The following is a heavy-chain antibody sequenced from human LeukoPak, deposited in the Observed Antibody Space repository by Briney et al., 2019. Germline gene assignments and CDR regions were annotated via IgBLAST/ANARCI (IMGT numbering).Heavy chain of an antibody. J-gene: IGHJ4*02. V-gene: IGHV1-69*05. CDR1: GGTFSSYA. Sequence: GASVKVSXKASGGTFSSYAISWVRQAPGQGLEWMGRIIPIFGTANYAQKFQGRVTITTDESTSTAYMELSSLRSEDTAVYYCAREYGDYVIGFDYWGQRTLVTVSS. CDR3: AREYGDYVIGFDY. CDR2: IIPIFGTA. D-gene: IGHD4-17*01.